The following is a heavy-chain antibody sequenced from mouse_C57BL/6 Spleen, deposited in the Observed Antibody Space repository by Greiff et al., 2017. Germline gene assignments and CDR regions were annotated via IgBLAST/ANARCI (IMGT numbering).Heavy chain of an antibody. V-gene: IGHV1-81*01. CDR3: AREEGRGLLDY. D-gene: IGHD2-4*01. CDR2: IYPRSGNT. J-gene: IGHJ2*01. Sequence: QVQLKQSGAELARPGASVKLSCKASGYTFTSYGISWVKQRTGQGLEWIGEIYPRSGNTYYNEKFKGKATLTADKSSSTAYMELRSLTSEDSAVYFCAREEGRGLLDYWGQGTTLTVSS. CDR1: GYTFTSYG.